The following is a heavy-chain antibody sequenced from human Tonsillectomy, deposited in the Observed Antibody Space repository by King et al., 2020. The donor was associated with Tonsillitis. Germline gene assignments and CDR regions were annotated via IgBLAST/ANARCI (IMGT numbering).Heavy chain of an antibody. CDR3: ARDQGGYCTHGVCSPFDY. J-gene: IGHJ4*02. CDR2: ISYDGSNK. Sequence: VQLVESGGGVVQPGRSLRLSCAASGFTFSSYAMHWVRQAPGKGLEWVAVISYDGSNKYYADSVKGRFTISRDNSKNTLYLQMNSLRPEDTAVYYCARDQGGYCTHGVCSPFDYWGQGTLVPVPS. V-gene: IGHV3-30*04. D-gene: IGHD2-8*01. CDR1: GFTFSSYA.